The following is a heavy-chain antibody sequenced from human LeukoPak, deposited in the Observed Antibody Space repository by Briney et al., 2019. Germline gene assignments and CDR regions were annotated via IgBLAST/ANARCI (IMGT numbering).Heavy chain of an antibody. J-gene: IGHJ4*02. Sequence: GGSLRLSCSASGFTFSIYAMHWVRQAPGKGLEYVSAISSNGGSTYYADSVKGRFTISRDNSKNTLYLQMSSLRAEDTAVYYCVKGHLGWELGDYFDYWGQGTLVTVSS. CDR2: ISSNGGST. V-gene: IGHV3-64D*09. CDR1: GFTFSIYA. CDR3: VKGHLGWELGDYFDY. D-gene: IGHD1-26*01.